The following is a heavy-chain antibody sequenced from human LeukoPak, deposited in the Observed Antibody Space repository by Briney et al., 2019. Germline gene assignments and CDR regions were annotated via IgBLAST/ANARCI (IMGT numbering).Heavy chain of an antibody. CDR2: IRYDGSNK. Sequence: AGGSLRLSCAASGFTFSSYGMHWVRQAPGKGLEWVAFIRYDGSNKYYADSVKGRFTISRDNSKNTLYLQMNSLRAEDTAVYYCAKDILRTYYYDSSGSYYFDYWGQGTLVTVSS. V-gene: IGHV3-30*02. D-gene: IGHD3-22*01. J-gene: IGHJ4*02. CDR3: AKDILRTYYYDSSGSYYFDY. CDR1: GFTFSSYG.